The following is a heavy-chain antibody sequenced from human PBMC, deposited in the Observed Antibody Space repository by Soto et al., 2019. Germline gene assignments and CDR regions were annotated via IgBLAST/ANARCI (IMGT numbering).Heavy chain of an antibody. CDR3: AENGPLRYYAYGMDV. V-gene: IGHV1-18*01. J-gene: IGHJ6*02. CDR2: ISGYNGDT. CDR1: GYTFTRYG. Sequence: QGQLVQSGPEVKKPGASVKVSCKASGYTFTRYGISWVRQAPGQGLEWMGWISGYNGDTNYAQKVQGRVTMTIDTATSTAYRDVRSLTSDDSAIYYFAENGPLRYYAYGMDVWGQGTTGTAS.